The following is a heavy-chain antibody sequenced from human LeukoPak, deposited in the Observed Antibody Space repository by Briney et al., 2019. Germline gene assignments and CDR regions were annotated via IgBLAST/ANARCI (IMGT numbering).Heavy chain of an antibody. CDR2: IIPIFGTA. CDR1: GGTFSSYA. V-gene: IGHV1-69*06. D-gene: IGHD1-26*01. Sequence: SVKVSCKASGGTFSSYAISWVRQAPGQGLEWMGGIIPIFGTANYAQKFQGRVTITADKSTSTAYMELSSLRSEDTAVYYCARESGGWELQCFDIWGQGTMVTVSS. J-gene: IGHJ3*02. CDR3: ARESGGWELQCFDI.